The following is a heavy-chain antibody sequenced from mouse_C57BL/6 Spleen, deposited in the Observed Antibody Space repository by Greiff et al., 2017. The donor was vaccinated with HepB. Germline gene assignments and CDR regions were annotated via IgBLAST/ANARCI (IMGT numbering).Heavy chain of an antibody. J-gene: IGHJ4*01. CDR1: GFTFSSYG. Sequence: EVKLQESGGDLVKPGGSLKLSCAASGFTFSSYGMSWVRQTPDKRLEWVATISSGGSYTYYPDSVKGRFTISRDNAKNTLYLQMSSLKSEDTAMYYCARWDYDHPYAMDYWGQGTSVTVSS. V-gene: IGHV5-6*01. CDR2: ISSGGSYT. CDR3: ARWDYDHPYAMDY. D-gene: IGHD2-4*01.